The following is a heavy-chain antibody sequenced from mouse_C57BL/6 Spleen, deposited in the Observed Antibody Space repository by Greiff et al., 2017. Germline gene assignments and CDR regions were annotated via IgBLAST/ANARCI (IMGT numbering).Heavy chain of an antibody. D-gene: IGHD1-1*01. V-gene: IGHV1-52*01. CDR2: IDPSDSET. CDR3: GLRTDYFDY. CDR1: GYTFTSYW. J-gene: IGHJ2*01. Sequence: QVQLKQSGAELVRPGSSVKLSCKASGYTFTSYWMHWVKQRPIQGLEWIGNIDPSDSETHYNQKFKDKATLTVDKSSSTAYMQLSSLTSEDSAVYYCGLRTDYFDYWGQGTTLTVSS.